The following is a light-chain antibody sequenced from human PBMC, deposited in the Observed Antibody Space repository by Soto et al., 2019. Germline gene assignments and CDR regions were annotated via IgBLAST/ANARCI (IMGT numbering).Light chain of an antibody. CDR2: FAS. CDR3: HQSYSFPQT. Sequence: DIQMTQSPSSLSASVGDRVAITCRASQDISTYLNWYLQKPGKAPKLLIYFASSLQSGVPSRFSGTGTGTDFTLNISTLQPEGFGTYYCHQSYSFPQTFGQGTKVEIK. V-gene: IGKV1-39*01. J-gene: IGKJ1*01. CDR1: QDISTY.